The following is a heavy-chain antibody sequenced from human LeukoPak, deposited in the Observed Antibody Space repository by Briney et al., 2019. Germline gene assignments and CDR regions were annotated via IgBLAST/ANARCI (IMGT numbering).Heavy chain of an antibody. CDR2: TSYRAKWYN. Sequence: SQTLSLTCAISGDSVISNGLTWNWIRQSPSRGLEWLGRTSYRAKWYNDYAVSVKSRITVNPDPSRNQFSLQLTSVTPEDTAVYYCAREARNAFDMWGQGTMVTVSS. CDR1: GDSVISNGLT. CDR3: AREARNAFDM. J-gene: IGHJ3*02. V-gene: IGHV6-1*01.